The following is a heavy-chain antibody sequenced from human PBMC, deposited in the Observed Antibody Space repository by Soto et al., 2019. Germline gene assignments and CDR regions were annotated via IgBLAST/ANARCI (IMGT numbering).Heavy chain of an antibody. V-gene: IGHV6-1*01. J-gene: IGHJ5*02. Sequence: SQTLSLTCVSSGESVASDGAAWNWIRQSPSRGLEWLGRTYYRSKWFHDYAVSVKSRIIINPDTSKNQFSLQLNSVTPEDTAVYYCARAPLVIRPKWIHPWVPGPLVTLSS. CDR3: ARAPLVIRPKWIHP. D-gene: IGHD2-21*01. CDR1: GESVASDGAA. CDR2: TYYRSKWFH.